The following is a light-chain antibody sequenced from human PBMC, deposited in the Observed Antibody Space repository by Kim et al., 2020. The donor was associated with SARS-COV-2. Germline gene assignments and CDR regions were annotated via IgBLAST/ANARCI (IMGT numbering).Light chain of an antibody. J-gene: IGKJ4*02. Sequence: EIVMTQSPATLSLSPGERATLSCRASQSVSSNLAWYQQKPGQAPRLLIYGASTRATGIPARFSGSGSGTEFTLTISSLQSEDFAVYYCQQYNNSPLTFGGGTKVDIK. CDR2: GAS. CDR3: QQYNNSPLT. V-gene: IGKV3-15*01. CDR1: QSVSSN.